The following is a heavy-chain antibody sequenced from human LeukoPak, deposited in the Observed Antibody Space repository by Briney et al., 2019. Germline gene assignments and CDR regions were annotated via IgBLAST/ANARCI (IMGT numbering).Heavy chain of an antibody. CDR2: IIPIFGTA. Sequence: SVKVSCKASGGTFSCYAISWVRQAPGQGLEWMGGIIPIFGTANYAQKFQGRVTITADESTSTAYMELSSLRSEDTAVYYCARASQQAAAGVIWFDPWGQGTLVTVSS. V-gene: IGHV1-69*01. CDR3: ARASQQAAAGVIWFDP. D-gene: IGHD6-13*01. J-gene: IGHJ5*02. CDR1: GGTFSCYA.